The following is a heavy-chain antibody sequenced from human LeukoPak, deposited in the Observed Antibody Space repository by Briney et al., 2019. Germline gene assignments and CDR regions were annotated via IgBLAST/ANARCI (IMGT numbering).Heavy chain of an antibody. D-gene: IGHD2-2*01. CDR1: GFTFSSYD. CDR2: ISYDGSNK. Sequence: GGSLRLSCAASGFTFSSYDVHWVRQAPGKGLEWVAVISYDGSNKFYADSVKGRFTISRDNSKNTLSLQMNSLRAEDTAVYYCANLPSYWGQGTLVTVSS. V-gene: IGHV3-30*18. CDR3: ANLPSY. J-gene: IGHJ4*02.